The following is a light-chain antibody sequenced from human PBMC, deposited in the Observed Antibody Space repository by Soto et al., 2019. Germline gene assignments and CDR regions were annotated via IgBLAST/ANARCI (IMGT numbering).Light chain of an antibody. CDR3: QQYRSSPPYT. J-gene: IGKJ2*01. V-gene: IGKV3-20*01. Sequence: EIVVTQSPGTLSLSPGERATLSCRASQSVSSSYLAWYQQKPGQAPRLLIYGASSRATAIPDRFSGSGSGTDFTLTISRLEPEDFAVYYCQQYRSSPPYTFGQGTKLEIK. CDR2: GAS. CDR1: QSVSSSY.